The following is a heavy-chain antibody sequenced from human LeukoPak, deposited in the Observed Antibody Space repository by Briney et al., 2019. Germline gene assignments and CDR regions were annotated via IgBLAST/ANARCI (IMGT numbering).Heavy chain of an antibody. CDR1: GYSISSGYY. CDR2: IYHSGST. D-gene: IGHD6-19*01. CDR3: ARYPDSGSGWPGWDY. V-gene: IGHV4-38-2*01. Sequence: SETLSLTCAVSGYSISSGYYWGWIRQPPGKGLEWIGSIYHSGSTYYNPSLKSRVTISVDTSKNQFSLKLSSATAADTAVYYCARYPDSGSGWPGWDYWGQGTLVTVSS. J-gene: IGHJ4*02.